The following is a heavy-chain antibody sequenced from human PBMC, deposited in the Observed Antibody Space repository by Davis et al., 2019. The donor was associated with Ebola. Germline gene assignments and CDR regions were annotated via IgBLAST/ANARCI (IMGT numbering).Heavy chain of an antibody. V-gene: IGHV4-4*02. Sequence: MPSEPLSLTCAVSGGSISTINWWSWTRQPPGKGLEWIGEINHSGSTNYNPSLKSRVTISVDTSKNQFSLKLSSVTAADTAVYYCARGWGITGTGWFDPWGQGTLVTVSS. CDR2: INHSGST. CDR3: ARGWGITGTGWFDP. J-gene: IGHJ5*02. CDR1: GGSISTINW. D-gene: IGHD1-7*01.